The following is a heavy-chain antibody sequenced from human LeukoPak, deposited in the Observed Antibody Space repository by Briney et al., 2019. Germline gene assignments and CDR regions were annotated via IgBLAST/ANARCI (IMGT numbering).Heavy chain of an antibody. Sequence: GGSLRLSCAASGFTFSSYAMSWVRQAPGKGLEWVSAISGSGGSTCYADSVKGRFTTSRDNSKNTLYLQMNSLRAEDTAVYYCAKDGDSSSSGYYYFYMDVWGKGTTVTVSS. CDR1: GFTFSSYA. CDR2: ISGSGGST. CDR3: AKDGDSSSSGYYYFYMDV. V-gene: IGHV3-23*01. J-gene: IGHJ6*03. D-gene: IGHD6-6*01.